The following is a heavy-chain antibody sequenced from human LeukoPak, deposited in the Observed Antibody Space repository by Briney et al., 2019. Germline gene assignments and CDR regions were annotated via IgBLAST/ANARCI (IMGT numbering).Heavy chain of an antibody. CDR3: ARQEYCSGGSCYTWFDP. V-gene: IGHV5-51*01. D-gene: IGHD2-15*01. CDR1: GYIFTSYW. Sequence: GESLKIPCKGSGYIFTSYWIGWVRQMPGKGLEWMGIIYPADSDIRYSPSFQGQVTISADKSISTAYLQWSSLKASDTAMYYCARQEYCSGGSCYTWFDPWGQGTLVTVSS. CDR2: IYPADSDI. J-gene: IGHJ5*02.